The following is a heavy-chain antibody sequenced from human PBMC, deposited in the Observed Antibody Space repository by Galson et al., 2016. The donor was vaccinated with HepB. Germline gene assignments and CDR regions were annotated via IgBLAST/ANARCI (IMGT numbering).Heavy chain of an antibody. CDR3: ARPAHCSATTCSGNFHY. CDR2: INVRGST. J-gene: IGHJ4*02. CDR1: GGSLNNYY. V-gene: IGHV4-34*01. D-gene: IGHD2-15*01. Sequence: SETLSLTCAVYGGSLNNYYWHWIRQPPGKGLEWIGEINVRGSTTYNPSLKRRVSISIDTSKKQFSLKLTSVTAADSAVYYCARPAHCSATTCSGNFHYWGQGTPVTVSS.